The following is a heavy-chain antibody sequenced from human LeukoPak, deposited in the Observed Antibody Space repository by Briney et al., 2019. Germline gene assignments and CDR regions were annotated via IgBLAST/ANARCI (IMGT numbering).Heavy chain of an antibody. Sequence: SETLSLTCTVSGGSISGYYWSWIRQPPGKELEWIGYIHYSGETNYNPSLNSRVTISVDTSKNQFSLKLSSVTAADTAVYYCARGVYIAAAQYGYWGQGTLVTVSS. CDR3: ARGVYIAAAQYGY. CDR2: IHYSGET. J-gene: IGHJ4*02. D-gene: IGHD6-13*01. CDR1: GGSISGYY. V-gene: IGHV4-59*01.